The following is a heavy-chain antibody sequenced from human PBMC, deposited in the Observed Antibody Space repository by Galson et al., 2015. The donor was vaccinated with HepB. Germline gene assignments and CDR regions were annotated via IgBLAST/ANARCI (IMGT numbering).Heavy chain of an antibody. J-gene: IGHJ4*02. D-gene: IGHD4-23*01. CDR1: GFTFSDYY. Sequence: SLRLSCAASGFTFSDYYISWIRQAPGRGLEWVSYISSSGNIIYYADSVKGRFTISRDNAKNSLYLQMNSLRGEDTAVYYCARHLVYFGGNSFQYWGQGTLVTVSS. V-gene: IGHV3-11*01. CDR3: ARHLVYFGGNSFQY. CDR2: ISSSGNII.